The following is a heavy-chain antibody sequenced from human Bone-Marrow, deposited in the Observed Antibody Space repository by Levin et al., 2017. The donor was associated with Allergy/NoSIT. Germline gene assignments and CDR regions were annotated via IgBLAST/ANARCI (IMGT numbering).Heavy chain of an antibody. CDR2: ISSSGSTI. J-gene: IGHJ5*02. V-gene: IGHV3-11*01. CDR1: GFTFSDYY. D-gene: IGHD6-13*01. Sequence: GESLKISCAASGFTFSDYYMSWIHQAPGKGLEWVSYISSSGSTIYYADSVKGRFTISRDNAKNSLYLQMNSLRAEDTAVYYCARDKTPTYSSSWYWFDPWGQGTLVTVSS. CDR3: ARDKTPTYSSSWYWFDP.